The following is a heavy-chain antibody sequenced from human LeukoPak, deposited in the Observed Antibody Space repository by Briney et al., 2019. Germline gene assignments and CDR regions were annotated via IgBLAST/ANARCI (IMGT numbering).Heavy chain of an antibody. Sequence: GGSLRLSCAPSGFSPSSYWMSWVRPAPGKGLEWVSNIKQDGSDKYYADSMKGRFTISRDNAKNSLYLQMNSLRAEDTAVYYCVRGTNWPYAFDIWGRGTMVTVSS. CDR1: GFSPSSYW. CDR3: VRGTNWPYAFDI. CDR2: IKQDGSDK. V-gene: IGHV3-7*03. J-gene: IGHJ3*02. D-gene: IGHD1-1*01.